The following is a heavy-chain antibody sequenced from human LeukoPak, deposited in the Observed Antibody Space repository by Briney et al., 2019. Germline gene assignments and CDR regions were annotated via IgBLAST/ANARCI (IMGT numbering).Heavy chain of an antibody. CDR3: AKDASSGWPYYFDY. V-gene: IGHV3-33*06. J-gene: IGHJ4*02. Sequence: GRSLRLSCAASGLTFSSYGMHWVRQAPGKGLEWVAVIWYDGSNKYYADSVKGRFTISRDNSKNTLYLQMNSLRAEDTAVYYCAKDASSGWPYYFDYWGQGTLVTVSS. D-gene: IGHD6-19*01. CDR1: GLTFSSYG. CDR2: IWYDGSNK.